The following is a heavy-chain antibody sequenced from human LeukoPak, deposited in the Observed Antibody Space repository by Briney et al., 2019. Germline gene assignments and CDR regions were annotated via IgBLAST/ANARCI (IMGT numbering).Heavy chain of an antibody. J-gene: IGHJ4*02. Sequence: SETLSLTCTISGGSISSSSYYWSWIRQPPGKGLEWIGYIYYSGNTNYNPSLKSRVTISVDTSKNQFSLRLSSVTAADTAVYYCAREPSTVSPYIWGQGTLVTVSS. D-gene: IGHD5/OR15-5a*01. CDR1: GGSISSSSYY. CDR3: AREPSTVSPYI. V-gene: IGHV4-61*01. CDR2: IYYSGNT.